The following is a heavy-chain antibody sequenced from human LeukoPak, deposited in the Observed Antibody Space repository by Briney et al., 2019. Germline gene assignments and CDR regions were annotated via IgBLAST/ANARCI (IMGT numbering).Heavy chain of an antibody. D-gene: IGHD2-2*01. J-gene: IGHJ3*02. Sequence: PGGSLRLSCAASGFTFSSYAMHWVRQAPGKGLEWVVVISYDGSNKYYADSVKGRFTISRDNSKNTLYLQMNSLRAEDTAVYYCATTSPVVPAANAFDIWGQGTMVTVSS. CDR1: GFTFSSYA. CDR3: ATTSPVVPAANAFDI. V-gene: IGHV3-30-3*01. CDR2: ISYDGSNK.